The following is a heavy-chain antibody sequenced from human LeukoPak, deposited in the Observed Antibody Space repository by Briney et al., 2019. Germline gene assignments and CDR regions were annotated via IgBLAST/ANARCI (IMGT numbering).Heavy chain of an antibody. CDR2: IYYSGST. CDR3: ARERHDYGSYYMDV. CDR1: GGSISSSSYY. V-gene: IGHV4-39*07. Sequence: SETLSLTCTVSGGSISSSSYYWGWIHQPPGKGLEWIGSIYYSGSTYYNPSLKSRVTISVDTSKNQFSLKLSSVTAAGTAVYYCARERHDYGSYYMDVWGKGTTVTVSS. J-gene: IGHJ6*03. D-gene: IGHD4-17*01.